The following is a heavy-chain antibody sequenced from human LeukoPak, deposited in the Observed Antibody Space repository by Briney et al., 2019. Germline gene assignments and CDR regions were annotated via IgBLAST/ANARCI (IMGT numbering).Heavy chain of an antibody. CDR1: GGPVSSGSYY. CDR2: IYYSGST. CDR3: ARVSGNSSGWYLAFDI. J-gene: IGHJ3*02. D-gene: IGHD6-19*01. Sequence: SETLSLTCTVSGGPVSSGSYYWSWIRQPPGKGLEWIGYIYYSGSTNYNPSLKSRVTISVDTSKNQFSLKLSSVTAADTAVYYCARVSGNSSGWYLAFDIWGQGTMVTVSS. V-gene: IGHV4-61*01.